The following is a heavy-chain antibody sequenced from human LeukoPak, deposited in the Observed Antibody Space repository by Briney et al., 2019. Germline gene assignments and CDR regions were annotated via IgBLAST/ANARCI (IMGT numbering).Heavy chain of an antibody. CDR1: GFTFSSYG. V-gene: IGHV3-7*01. Sequence: GGSLRLSCAASGFTFSSYGMHWVRQAPGKGLEWVANIKQDGSAKYYVDSVKGRFTISRDNAKNSLYLQMGSLRAEDTAVYYCARFSGRNWGQGTLVTVSS. D-gene: IGHD2-15*01. CDR2: IKQDGSAK. CDR3: ARFSGRN. J-gene: IGHJ4*02.